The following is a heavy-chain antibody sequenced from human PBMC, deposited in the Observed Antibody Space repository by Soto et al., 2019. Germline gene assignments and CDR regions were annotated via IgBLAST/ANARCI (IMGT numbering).Heavy chain of an antibody. CDR2: MQPRDGRT. Sequence: QVQLVQSGAEVREPGASVKVSCKASGYSFSSLDINWVRQTTGQGLEWMGWMQPRDGRTGYAQKFQGRVTMTRDTSINTAYMELSSLTSDDTGFYYCARGVTAGVDYWGQGTLVTVSS. J-gene: IGHJ4*02. CDR3: ARGVTAGVDY. V-gene: IGHV1-8*01. D-gene: IGHD1-26*01. CDR1: GYSFSSLD.